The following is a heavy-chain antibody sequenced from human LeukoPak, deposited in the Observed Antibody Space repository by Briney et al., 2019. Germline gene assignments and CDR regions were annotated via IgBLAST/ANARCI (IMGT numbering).Heavy chain of an antibody. CDR1: GGSFSGYY. CDR3: ARVPLPLQYRENWFDP. J-gene: IGHJ5*02. D-gene: IGHD5-24*01. V-gene: IGHV4-34*01. CDR2: INHSGST. Sequence: SETLSLTCAVYGGSFSGYYWSWIRQPPGKGLEWIGEINHSGSTNYNPSLKSRVTISVDTSKNQFSLKLSSVTAADTAVYYCARVPLPLQYRENWFDPWGQGTLVTVSS.